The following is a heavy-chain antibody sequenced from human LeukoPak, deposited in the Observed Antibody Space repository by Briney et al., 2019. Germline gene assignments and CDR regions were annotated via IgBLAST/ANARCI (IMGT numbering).Heavy chain of an antibody. D-gene: IGHD3-10*01. Sequence: PGGSLRLSCAASGFTFSSYGMHWVRQAPGKGLEWVANIKQDGSEKYYVDSVKGRFTISRDNAKNSLYLQMNSMRAEDTAVYYCARGSYYYPYWGQGTLVTVSS. CDR3: ARGSYYYPY. J-gene: IGHJ4*02. CDR2: IKQDGSEK. CDR1: GFTFSSYG. V-gene: IGHV3-7*04.